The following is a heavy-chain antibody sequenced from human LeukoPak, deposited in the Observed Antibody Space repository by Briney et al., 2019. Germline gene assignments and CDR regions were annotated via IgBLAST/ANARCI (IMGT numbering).Heavy chain of an antibody. CDR3: ARSRIAVAGDAFDI. CDR2: ISSSSSYI. D-gene: IGHD6-19*01. J-gene: IGHJ3*02. CDR1: GFTFSSYS. Sequence: PGGSLRLSCAASGFTFSSYSMNWVRQAPGKGLEWVSSISSSSSYIYYADSVKGRFTISRDNAKNSLYLQMNSLRAEDTAVYYCARSRIAVAGDAFDIWGQGTMVTVSS. V-gene: IGHV3-21*01.